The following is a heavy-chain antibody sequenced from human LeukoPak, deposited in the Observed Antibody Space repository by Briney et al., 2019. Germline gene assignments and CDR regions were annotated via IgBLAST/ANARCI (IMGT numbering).Heavy chain of an antibody. Sequence: HPGGSLRLSCAASGFTFDDYAMHWVRQAPGKGLEWVSGISWNSGSIGYADSVKGRFTISRDNAKNFLYLQMNSLRAEDTALYYCAKGPYSSSWYPLFDYWGQGTLVTVSS. J-gene: IGHJ4*02. V-gene: IGHV3-9*01. CDR3: AKGPYSSSWYPLFDY. CDR1: GFTFDDYA. CDR2: ISWNSGSI. D-gene: IGHD6-13*01.